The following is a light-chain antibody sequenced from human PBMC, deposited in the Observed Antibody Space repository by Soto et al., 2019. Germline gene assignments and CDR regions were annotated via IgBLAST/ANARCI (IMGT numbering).Light chain of an antibody. J-gene: IGLJ2*01. CDR3: ASWDDRLGAVI. CDR2: SNN. Sequence: QSVLTQPPSASETPGQRVFISCSGSSSNIGGTNYAYWYQQLPGAAPKLLMHSNNLRPSGVPERISGSKSGTSASLAISGLRSEDEAVYYCASWDDRLGAVIFGGGPKLTVL. CDR1: SSNIGGTNY. V-gene: IGLV1-47*02.